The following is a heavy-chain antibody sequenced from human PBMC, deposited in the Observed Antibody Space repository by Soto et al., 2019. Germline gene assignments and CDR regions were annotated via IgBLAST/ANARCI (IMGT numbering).Heavy chain of an antibody. CDR3: ARSPPLRYYFDY. V-gene: IGHV3-53*01. CDR1: GFTVSSNY. CDR2: IYSGGST. Sequence: VGSLRLSCAASGFTVSSNYMSWVRQAPGKGLEWVSVIYSGGSTYYADSVKGRFTISRDNSKNTLYLQMNSLRAEDTAVYYCARSPPLRYYFDYWGQGTLVTVSS. J-gene: IGHJ4*02. D-gene: IGHD3-3*01.